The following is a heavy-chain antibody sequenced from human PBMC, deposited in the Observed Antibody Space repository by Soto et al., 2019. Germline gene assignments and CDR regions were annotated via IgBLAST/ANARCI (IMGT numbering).Heavy chain of an antibody. J-gene: IGHJ6*02. CDR2: ISYDGSNK. Sequence: GGSLRLSCAASGFTFSSYGMHWVRQAPGKGLEWVAVISYDGSNKYYADSVKGRFTISRDNSKNTLYLQMNSLRAEDTAVYYCAKVRRDIGYYYYGMDVWGQGTTVTVSS. CDR1: GFTFSSYG. CDR3: AKVRRDIGYYYYGMDV. V-gene: IGHV3-30*18.